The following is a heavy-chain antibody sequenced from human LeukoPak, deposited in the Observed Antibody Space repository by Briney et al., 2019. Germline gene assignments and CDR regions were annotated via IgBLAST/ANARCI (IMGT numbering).Heavy chain of an antibody. Sequence: GASVKVSCKASGGTFSSYAISWVRQAPGQGLEWMGGIIPILDTANYAQNFQGRVTITADESTSTAYMELSSLRSEDTAVYYCARSKRTYYYYYMDVWGKGTTVTIPS. CDR1: GGTFSSYA. J-gene: IGHJ6*03. V-gene: IGHV1-69*13. CDR3: ARSKRTYYYYYMDV. CDR2: IIPILDTA.